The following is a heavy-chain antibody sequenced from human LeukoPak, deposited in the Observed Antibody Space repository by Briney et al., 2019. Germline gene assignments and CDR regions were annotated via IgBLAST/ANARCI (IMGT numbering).Heavy chain of an antibody. D-gene: IGHD5-18*01. CDR2: INSDGRST. CDR3: AREVDTVDY. CDR1: GFTFSSYW. Sequence: GGSLRLSCAASGFTFSSYWMHWVRQAPGNGLVWVARINSDGRSTSYADSVKGRFTISRDNAKNILYLQMNTLGAEDTAVYYCAREVDTVDYWGQGTLVTVSS. J-gene: IGHJ4*02. V-gene: IGHV3-74*01.